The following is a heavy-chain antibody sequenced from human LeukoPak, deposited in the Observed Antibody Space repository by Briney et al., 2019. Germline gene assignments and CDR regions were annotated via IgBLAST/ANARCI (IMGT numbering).Heavy chain of an antibody. Sequence: PGRSLRLSCAASGFTFSSYAMHWVRQAPGKGLEWVAVISYDGSNKYYADSVKCRFTISRDNSKNTLYLQMNSLRAEDTAVYYCAREAAYVYYYGMDVWGQGTTVTVSS. CDR3: AREAAYVYYYGMDV. CDR2: ISYDGSNK. CDR1: GFTFSSYA. J-gene: IGHJ6*02. V-gene: IGHV3-30*04. D-gene: IGHD3-16*01.